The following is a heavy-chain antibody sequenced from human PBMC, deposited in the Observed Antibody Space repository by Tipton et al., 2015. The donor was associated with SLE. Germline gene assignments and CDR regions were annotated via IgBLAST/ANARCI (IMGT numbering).Heavy chain of an antibody. J-gene: IGHJ4*02. D-gene: IGHD3-10*01. Sequence: TLSLTCTVSGGSISSYYWSWIRQPPGKGLEWIGYIYYSGSTNYNPSLKSRVTISVDTSKNQFSLKLSSVTAADTAVYYCARDGRELFYDYWGQGTLVTVSS. V-gene: IGHV4-59*01. CDR1: GGSISSYY. CDR2: IYYSGST. CDR3: ARDGRELFYDY.